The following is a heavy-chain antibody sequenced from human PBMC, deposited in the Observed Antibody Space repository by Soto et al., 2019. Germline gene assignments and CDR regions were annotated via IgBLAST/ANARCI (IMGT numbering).Heavy chain of an antibody. Sequence: SETLSLTCTVSGGSISSSSYYWGWIRQPPGKGLEWIGSIYYSGSTYYNPSLKSRVTISVDTSKNQFSLKLSSVTAADTAVYYCARQGGSSPGAWFDPSGQGTLVTVSS. V-gene: IGHV4-39*01. CDR1: GGSISSSSYY. D-gene: IGHD2-15*01. CDR3: ARQGGSSPGAWFDP. J-gene: IGHJ5*02. CDR2: IYYSGST.